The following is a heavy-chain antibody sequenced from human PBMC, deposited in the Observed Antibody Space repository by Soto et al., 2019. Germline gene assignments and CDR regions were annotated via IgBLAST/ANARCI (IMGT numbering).Heavy chain of an antibody. CDR1: GYTFTGYY. J-gene: IGHJ4*02. CDR3: ARALTMIVVVITGFVY. CDR2: INPNSGGT. V-gene: IGHV1-2*04. D-gene: IGHD3-22*01. Sequence: ASVKVSCKASGYTFTGYYMHWVRQAPGQGLEWMGWINPNSGGTNYAQKFQGWVTMTRDTSISTAYMELSRLRSDDTAVYYCARALTMIVVVITGFVYRGQGTPVTASS.